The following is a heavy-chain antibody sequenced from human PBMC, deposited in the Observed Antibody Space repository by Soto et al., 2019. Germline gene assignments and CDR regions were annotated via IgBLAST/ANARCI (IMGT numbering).Heavy chain of an antibody. CDR2: INHSGRT. J-gene: IGHJ4*02. CDR1: GGSFSGYY. CDR3: ARGPTTGTTGGYYFDY. V-gene: IGHV4-34*01. D-gene: IGHD1-1*01. Sequence: QVQLQQWGAGLLKPSETLSLTCAVYGGSFSGYYWCWIRQPPGKGLEWIGEINHSGRTNYNPSLKSRVTKTVDTSKNQFSLKLSSVTAADTAVYYCARGPTTGTTGGYYFDYWGQGTLVTVSS.